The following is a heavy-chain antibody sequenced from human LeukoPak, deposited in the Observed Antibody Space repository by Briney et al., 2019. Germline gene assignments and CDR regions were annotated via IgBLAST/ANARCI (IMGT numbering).Heavy chain of an antibody. CDR2: VFHTGST. CDR3: ARLGWGSNYVDL. V-gene: IGHV4-59*01. Sequence: PSETLSLTCTVSGGSISAYNWGWIRQSPGKGLEYIGYVFHTGSTNRNPSLESQLTISVDTSKRQFSLKLTSVTAADTAVYYCARLGWGSNYVDLWGQGTLVTVST. CDR1: GGSISAYN. J-gene: IGHJ4*02. D-gene: IGHD3-16*01.